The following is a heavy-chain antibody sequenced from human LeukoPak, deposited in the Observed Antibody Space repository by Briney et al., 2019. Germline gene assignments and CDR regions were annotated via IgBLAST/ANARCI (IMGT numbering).Heavy chain of an antibody. CDR3: ARGGYSFDY. CDR1: GFTLSGYW. D-gene: IGHD5-12*01. V-gene: IGHV3-7*01. J-gene: IGHJ4*02. Sequence: GGSLRLSCAASGFTLSGYWMSWVRQAPGKGLEWVARLHADGIERYYVDPVKGRFAISRDNAKNSLHLQMYSLRLDDTAVYYCARGGYSFDYLGQGTLVTVSS. CDR2: LHADGIER.